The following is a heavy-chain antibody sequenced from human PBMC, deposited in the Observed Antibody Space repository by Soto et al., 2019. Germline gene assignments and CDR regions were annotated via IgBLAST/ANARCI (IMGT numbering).Heavy chain of an antibody. CDR2: VSGNNGAS. J-gene: IGHJ5*01. V-gene: IGHV1-18*04. D-gene: IGHD2-2*01. CDR3: VRDQKYFRVNGNWFDS. CDR1: GYTSADFG. Sequence: ASVKVSCKASGYTSADFGISWVRQAPGQGLEWMGWVSGNNGASNPAPKVQGRITMALDTSTGVSYMALRSLRSDDTAIYYCVRDQKYFRVNGNWFDSWGQGTLITVSS.